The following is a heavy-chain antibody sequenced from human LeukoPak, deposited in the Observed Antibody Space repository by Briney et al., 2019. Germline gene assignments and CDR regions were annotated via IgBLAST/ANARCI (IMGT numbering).Heavy chain of an antibody. D-gene: IGHD2-15*01. J-gene: IGHJ5*02. CDR1: GFTFSTYA. CDR3: AKDRRYCSGGSCYGWFDP. Sequence: GGSLRLSCAASGFTFSTYAMTWVRQAPGKGLEWVASISVSGDSTYYADSVKGRFSISRDNSKNTLYLQMNSLRAEDTAVYYCAKDRRYCSGGSCYGWFDPWGQGTLVTVSS. CDR2: ISVSGDST. V-gene: IGHV3-23*01.